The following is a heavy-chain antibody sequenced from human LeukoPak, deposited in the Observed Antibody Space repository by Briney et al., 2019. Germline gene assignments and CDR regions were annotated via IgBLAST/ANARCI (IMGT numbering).Heavy chain of an antibody. Sequence: KPSETLSLTCAVYGGSFSGYYWSWIRQPPGKGLEWIGEINHSGSTTYNPSLKSRVTISVDTSKNQFSLRLSSVTAADTAVYYCARAPIVVVITSRLYYYYYGMDVWGQGTTVTVSS. J-gene: IGHJ6*02. CDR2: INHSGST. D-gene: IGHD3-22*01. CDR1: GGSFSGYY. CDR3: ARAPIVVVITSRLYYYYYGMDV. V-gene: IGHV4-34*01.